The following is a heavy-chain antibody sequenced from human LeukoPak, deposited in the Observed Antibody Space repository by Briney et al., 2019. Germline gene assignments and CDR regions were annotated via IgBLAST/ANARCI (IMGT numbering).Heavy chain of an antibody. Sequence: GGSLRLSCEASGAIFSVFALHGVRQAPGKGLEWVAVISDDGSGEYYADSVKGRFTVCRDNSKNTVFLQMNSLRAEDSAVYYCASSLLLFAPGGSWGQGTLVTVSS. CDR1: GAIFSVFA. D-gene: IGHD2/OR15-2a*01. V-gene: IGHV3-30*01. CDR2: ISDDGSGE. CDR3: ASSLLLFAPGGS. J-gene: IGHJ5*02.